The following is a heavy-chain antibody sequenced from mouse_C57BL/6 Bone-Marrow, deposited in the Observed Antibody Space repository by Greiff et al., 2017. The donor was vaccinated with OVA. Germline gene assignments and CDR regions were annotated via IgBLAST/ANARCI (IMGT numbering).Heavy chain of an antibody. D-gene: IGHD1-1*01. J-gene: IGHJ2*01. CDR3: ARERDYYGSSYRYYFDY. V-gene: IGHV3-6*01. Sequence: ESGPGLVKPSQSLSLTCSVTGYSITSGYYWNWIRQFPGNKLEWMGYISYDGSNNYNPSLKNRISITRDTSKNQFFLKLNSVTTEDTATYYCARERDYYGSSYRYYFDYWGQGTTLTVSS. CDR2: ISYDGSN. CDR1: GYSITSGYY.